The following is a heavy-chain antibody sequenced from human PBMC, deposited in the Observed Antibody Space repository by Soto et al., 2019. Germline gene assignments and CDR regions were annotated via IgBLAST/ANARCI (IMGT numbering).Heavy chain of an antibody. V-gene: IGHV1-46*01. CDR2: INPSGGTT. J-gene: IGHJ3*02. D-gene: IGHD4-17*01. Sequence: XSVKVSCNASGYTVTSYDMNLVRQAPGQGLEWMGIINPSGGTTTYAQKFQGRVTMPRDTSTSTVYMELSSLRSEDTDVYYRARGPPRHDYCGNPDDAFDIWGQGTMVTFSS. CDR1: GYTVTSYD. CDR3: ARGPPRHDYCGNPDDAFDI.